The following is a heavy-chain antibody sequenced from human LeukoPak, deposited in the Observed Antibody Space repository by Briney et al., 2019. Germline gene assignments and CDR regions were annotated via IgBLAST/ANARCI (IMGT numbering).Heavy chain of an antibody. CDR2: IIPIFGTA. CDR1: GGTFSSYA. Sequence: ASVKVSCKASGGTFSSYAISWVRQAPGQGLEWMGGIIPIFGTANYAQKFQGRVTITADESTSTAYMELSSLRSEDTAVYYCARGGGCYDSSGYYFIHFDYWGQGTLVTVSS. CDR3: ARGGGCYDSSGYYFIHFDY. V-gene: IGHV1-69*13. D-gene: IGHD3-22*01. J-gene: IGHJ4*02.